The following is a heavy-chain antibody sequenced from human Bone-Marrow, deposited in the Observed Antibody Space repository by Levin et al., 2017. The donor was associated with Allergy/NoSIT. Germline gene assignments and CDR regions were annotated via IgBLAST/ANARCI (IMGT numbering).Heavy chain of an antibody. CDR3: VRGSSQMVLGFIPFDN. Sequence: PGGSLRLSCAASGFTFNTFAMNWVRQAPGKGLEWVAIIWYDGSETYYADSVKGRFTISRDNSKNTLYLQMNSLRVEDTAVYHCVRGSSQMVLGFIPFDNWGQGNMVTVSS. J-gene: IGHJ4*02. D-gene: IGHD3-10*01. CDR2: IWYDGSET. CDR1: GFTFNTFA. V-gene: IGHV3-33*01.